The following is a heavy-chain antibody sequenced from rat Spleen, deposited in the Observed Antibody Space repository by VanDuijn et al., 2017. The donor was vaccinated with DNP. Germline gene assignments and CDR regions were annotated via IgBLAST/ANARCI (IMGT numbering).Heavy chain of an antibody. Sequence: EVELVESGGGLVQPGRSLKLSCAASGFTFTDYNMAWVRQAPTKGLEWVATISYDGSSTYYRDSVKGRFTISRDSAKSTLYLQMDSLRSEDTATYYCARWSMAFAYWGQGTLVTVSS. CDR2: ISYDGSST. D-gene: IGHD4-2*01. CDR1: GFTFTDYN. J-gene: IGHJ3*01. CDR3: ARWSMAFAY. V-gene: IGHV5-7*01.